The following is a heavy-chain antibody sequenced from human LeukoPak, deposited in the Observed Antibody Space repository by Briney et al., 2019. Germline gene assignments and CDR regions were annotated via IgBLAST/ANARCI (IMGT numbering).Heavy chain of an antibody. V-gene: IGHV3-30-3*02. CDR1: GFTFSSYA. CDR3: AKSGATIHYFDY. J-gene: IGHJ4*02. D-gene: IGHD5-24*01. Sequence: GRSLRLSCAASGFTFSSYAMHWVRQAPGKGLEWVAAISYDGSNEYYADSVKGRFTISRDNSKNTLYLQMNSLRAEDTAVYYCAKSGATIHYFDYWGQGTLVTVSS. CDR2: ISYDGSNE.